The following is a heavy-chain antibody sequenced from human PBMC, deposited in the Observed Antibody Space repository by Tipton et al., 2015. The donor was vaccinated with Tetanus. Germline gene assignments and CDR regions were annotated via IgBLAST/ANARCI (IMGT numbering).Heavy chain of an antibody. CDR1: GFIFSSYT. J-gene: IGHJ4*02. CDR3: ASGSALDY. V-gene: IGHV3-21*01. D-gene: IGHD6-25*01. Sequence: GSLRLSCAVSGFIFSSYTMNWVRQAPGKGLEWVSSISSTSTYIYYAGSLKGRFTISRDNAKNSLYLQMNSLRAEDTAVYYCASGSALDYWGQGTLVTVSS. CDR2: ISSTSTYI.